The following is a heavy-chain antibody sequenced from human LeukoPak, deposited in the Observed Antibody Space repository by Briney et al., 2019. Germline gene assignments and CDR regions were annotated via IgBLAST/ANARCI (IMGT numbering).Heavy chain of an antibody. D-gene: IGHD2-15*01. CDR2: MNPNSGNT. J-gene: IGHJ6*03. CDR3: ARDRCTGGRCHSLSVGYMDV. V-gene: IGHV1-8*03. Sequence: ASVKVSCKASGYTFTSYDINWVRQATGQGLEWMGWMNPNSGNTGYAQKFQGRVTITRNTSISTAYMELSSLRSEDTAVYYCARDRCTGGRCHSLSVGYMDVWGKGTTVTVSS. CDR1: GYTFTSYD.